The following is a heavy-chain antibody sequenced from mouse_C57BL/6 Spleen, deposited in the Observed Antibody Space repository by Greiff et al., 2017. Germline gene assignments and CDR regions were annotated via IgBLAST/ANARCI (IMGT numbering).Heavy chain of an antibody. CDR1: GYAFSSSW. D-gene: IGHD3-2*02. CDR2: IYPGDGGT. Sequence: QVQLQQSGPELVKPGASVKISCKASGYAFSSSWMNWVKQRPGQGLEWIGRIYPGDGGTNYNGKFKSKATLTADKSSSTAYMQLSSLTSEDASVYFCARNSSGSFAYWGKGTLVTVSA. CDR3: ARNSSGSFAY. J-gene: IGHJ3*01. V-gene: IGHV1-82*01.